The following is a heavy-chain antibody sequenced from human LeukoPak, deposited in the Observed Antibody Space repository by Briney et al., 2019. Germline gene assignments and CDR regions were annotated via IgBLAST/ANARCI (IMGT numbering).Heavy chain of an antibody. CDR1: GFTFDDYG. J-gene: IGHJ4*02. Sequence: GGSLRLSCAASGFTFDDYGMSWVRQAPGKGLEWVSGISGSGSSTYYADSVRGRFTISRDNSKNTLYLQMNSLGAEDTAVYYCARTATSSGYYYFDYWGQGTLVTVSS. CDR2: ISGSGSST. D-gene: IGHD3-22*01. CDR3: ARTATSSGYYYFDY. V-gene: IGHV3-23*01.